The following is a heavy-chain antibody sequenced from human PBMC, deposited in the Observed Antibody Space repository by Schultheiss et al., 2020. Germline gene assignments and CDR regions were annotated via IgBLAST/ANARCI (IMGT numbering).Heavy chain of an antibody. J-gene: IGHJ4*02. V-gene: IGHV4-39*01. CDR3: ARALRRGYCSSTSCYLRDY. Sequence: SETLSLTCTVSGGSISSSSYYWGWIRQPPGKGLEWIGSIYYSGSTYYNPSLKSRVTISVDTSKNQFSLKLSSVTAADTAVYYCARALRRGYCSSTSCYLRDYWGQGTLVTVSS. CDR2: IYYSGST. CDR1: GGSISSSSYY. D-gene: IGHD2-2*01.